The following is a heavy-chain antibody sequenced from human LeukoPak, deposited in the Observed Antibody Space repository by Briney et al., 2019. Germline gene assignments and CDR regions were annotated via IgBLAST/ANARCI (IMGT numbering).Heavy chain of an antibody. D-gene: IGHD1-14*01. CDR3: ARGRKGAAARDYYYMDV. J-gene: IGHJ6*03. V-gene: IGHV1-8*03. CDR2: MNPNSGNT. Sequence: WASVKVSCKASGYTFTSYDINWVRQATGQGLEWMGWMNPNSGNTGYAQKFQGRVTITRNTSISTAYMELSSLRSEDTAVYYCARGRKGAAARDYYYMDVWGKGTTVTVSS. CDR1: GYTFTSYD.